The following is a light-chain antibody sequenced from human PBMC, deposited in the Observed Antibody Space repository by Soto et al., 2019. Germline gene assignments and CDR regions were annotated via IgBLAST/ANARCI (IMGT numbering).Light chain of an antibody. J-gene: IGKJ4*01. V-gene: IGKV1-27*01. Sequence: DIQMTQSPSSLSASVGDRVTITCRASQGISNFLAWYQQKPGKIPKLLIYAASTLQSGVPSRFSGSGSGTDFTLTISSLQPEDVATYYCQKYNSAPPLTFGGGTKVEIK. CDR1: QGISNF. CDR2: AAS. CDR3: QKYNSAPPLT.